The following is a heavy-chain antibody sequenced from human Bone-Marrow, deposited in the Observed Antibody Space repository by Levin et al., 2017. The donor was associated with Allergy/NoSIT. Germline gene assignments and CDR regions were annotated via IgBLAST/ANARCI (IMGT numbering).Heavy chain of an antibody. D-gene: IGHD2-8*01. CDR2: INPNNDGT. Sequence: GGSLRLSCKASGYTFNDYYIHWVRQAPGQGLEWMGWINPNNDGTNYAQRFQGRVTMTTDRSITTAYMELSSLRSDDTAVYYCAREGGRYCTNIRCYEDNWFDPWGQGTLVTVSS. CDR1: GYTFNDYY. CDR3: AREGGRYCTNIRCYEDNWFDP. J-gene: IGHJ5*02. V-gene: IGHV1-2*02.